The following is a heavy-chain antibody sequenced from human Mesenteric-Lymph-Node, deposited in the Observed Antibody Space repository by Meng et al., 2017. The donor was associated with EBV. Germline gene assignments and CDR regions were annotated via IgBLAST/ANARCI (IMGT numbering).Heavy chain of an antibody. J-gene: IGHJ4*02. CDR2: TYYRSKWYN. Sequence: QVQLQQSGPGLVKPSQTLSPTCAISGDSVSSNSAAWNWIRQSPSRGLEWLGRTYYRSKWYNDYAVSVKSRITINPDTSKGQFSLQLNSVTPEDTAVYYCASSRPLAGNWNYHYWGKGTLVTVS. CDR3: ASSRPLAGNWNYHY. V-gene: IGHV6-1*01. D-gene: IGHD1-7*01. CDR1: GDSVSSNSAA.